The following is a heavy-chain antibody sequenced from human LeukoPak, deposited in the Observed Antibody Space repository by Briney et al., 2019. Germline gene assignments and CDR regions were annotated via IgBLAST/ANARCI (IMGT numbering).Heavy chain of an antibody. D-gene: IGHD6-13*01. CDR2: IYHSGST. J-gene: IGHJ3*02. CDR3: ASIKLVVNAFDI. V-gene: IGHV4-4*02. Sequence: SETLSLTCAVSGGSISNSNWWSWVRQPPGKGLEWIGEIYHSGSTNYNPSLKSRVTISVDKSKNQFSLKMSSVTAADTAVYYCASIKLVVNAFDIWGQGTMVTVSS. CDR1: GGSISNSNW.